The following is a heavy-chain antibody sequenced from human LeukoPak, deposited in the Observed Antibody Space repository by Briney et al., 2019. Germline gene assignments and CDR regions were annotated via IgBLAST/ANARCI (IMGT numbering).Heavy chain of an antibody. J-gene: IGHJ4*02. CDR3: ARRLGYYLDY. CDR2: IYYSGTT. CDR1: GGSISSSTYY. D-gene: IGHD3-16*01. Sequence: SETLSLTCTVSGGSISSSTYYWGWIRQPPGKGLEWIGSIYYSGTTYYNPSLKSRVTISVDTSKNQFSLRLSSVTAADTAVYYCARRLGYYLDYWGQGTLVTVSS. V-gene: IGHV4-39*01.